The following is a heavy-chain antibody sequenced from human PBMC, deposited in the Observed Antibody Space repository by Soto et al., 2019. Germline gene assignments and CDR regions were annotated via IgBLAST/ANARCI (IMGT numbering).Heavy chain of an antibody. D-gene: IGHD3-22*01. Sequence: QVQLVQSGAEVKKPGSSVKVSCKASGGTFSSYAISWVRQAPGQGLEWMGGIIPIFGTANYAQKFQGRVTITADKSTSTAYMELSSLRSEDTAVYYCARDPDYYDSSGYLYFAYWGQGTLVTVSS. CDR3: ARDPDYYDSSGYLYFAY. V-gene: IGHV1-69*06. J-gene: IGHJ4*02. CDR1: GGTFSSYA. CDR2: IIPIFGTA.